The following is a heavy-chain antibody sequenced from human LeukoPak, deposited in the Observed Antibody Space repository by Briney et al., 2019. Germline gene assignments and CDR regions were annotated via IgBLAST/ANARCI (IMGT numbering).Heavy chain of an antibody. J-gene: IGHJ4*02. CDR2: ITGSGGST. D-gene: IGHD3-22*01. CDR3: AKVSGYYFDSGGYYYFDY. V-gene: IGHV3-23*01. Sequence: PGGSLRLSCAASGFTISSYAKSWVRQAPGKGLEWVSAITGSGGSTYYADYVKGRFTISRDNSKNTLSLQMNSLRAEDTAVYYCAKVSGYYFDSGGYYYFDYWGQGTLVTVSS. CDR1: GFTISSYA.